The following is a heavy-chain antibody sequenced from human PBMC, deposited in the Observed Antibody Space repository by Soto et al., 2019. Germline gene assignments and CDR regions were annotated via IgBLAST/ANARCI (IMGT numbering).Heavy chain of an antibody. CDR2: ISYDGSNK. CDR1: GFTFSSYG. J-gene: IGHJ4*02. CDR3: AKEGVQLVPFDFGY. Sequence: GGSLRLSCAASGFTFSSYGMHWVRQAPGKGLEWVAVISYDGSNKYYADSVKGRFTISRDNSKNTLYLQMNSLRAEDTAVYYCAKEGVQLVPFDFGYWGQGTLVTVSS. V-gene: IGHV3-30*18. D-gene: IGHD6-13*01.